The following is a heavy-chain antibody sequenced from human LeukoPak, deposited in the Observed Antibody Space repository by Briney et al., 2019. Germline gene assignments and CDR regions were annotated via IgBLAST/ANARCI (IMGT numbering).Heavy chain of an antibody. V-gene: IGHV3-43D*03. CDR2: ISWDGGST. CDR1: GFTFSSYA. Sequence: LAGGSLRLSCAASGFTFSSYAMHWVRQAPGKGLEWVSLISWDGGSTYYADSVKGRFTISRDNSKNSLYLQMNSLRAEDTALYYCAKVEYSGSYDYWGQGTLVTVSS. J-gene: IGHJ4*02. CDR3: AKVEYSGSYDY. D-gene: IGHD1-26*01.